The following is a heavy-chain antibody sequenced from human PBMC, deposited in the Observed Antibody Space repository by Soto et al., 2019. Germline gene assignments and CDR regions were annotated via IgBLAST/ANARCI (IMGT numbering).Heavy chain of an antibody. D-gene: IGHD2-15*01. CDR2: IYYSGST. V-gene: IGHV4-59*01. Sequence: SETLSLTCTVSGGSISSYYWSRIRQPPGKGLEWIGYIYYSGSTNYNPSLKSRVTISVDTSKNQFSLKLSSVTAADTAVYYCARNPCRGSGGSCYSGGYYYYYSGMDVWGQGTTVTVSS. J-gene: IGHJ6*02. CDR3: ARNPCRGSGGSCYSGGYYYYYSGMDV. CDR1: GGSISSYY.